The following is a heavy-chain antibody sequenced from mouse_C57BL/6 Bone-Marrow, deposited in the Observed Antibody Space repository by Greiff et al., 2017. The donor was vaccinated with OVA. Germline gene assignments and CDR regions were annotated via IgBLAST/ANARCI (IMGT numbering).Heavy chain of an antibody. Sequence: EVLLVESGGGLVQPKGSLKLSCAASGFSFNTYAMNWVRQAPGKGLEWVARIRSKSNNYATYYADSVKDRFTISRDDSESMLYLQMNNLTTEDTAMYYCVRRGGTYYAMDYWGQGTSVTVSS. V-gene: IGHV10-1*01. D-gene: IGHD4-1*01. CDR1: GFSFNTYA. CDR3: VRRGGTYYAMDY. CDR2: IRSKSNNYAT. J-gene: IGHJ4*01.